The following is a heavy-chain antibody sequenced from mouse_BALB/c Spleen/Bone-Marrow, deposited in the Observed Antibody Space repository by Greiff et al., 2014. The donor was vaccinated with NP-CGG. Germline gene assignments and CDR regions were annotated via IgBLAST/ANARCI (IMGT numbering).Heavy chain of an antibody. D-gene: IGHD1-1*01. V-gene: IGHV4-1*02. CDR2: INPDSSTI. Sequence: EVQVVESGGGLVQPGGSLKLSCAASGFDFSRYWMSWVRQAPGKGLEWIGEINPDSSTINYTPSLKDKFIISRDNAKNTLYLQMSKVRSEDTALYYGTRLNYYGNLFVWGAGTTVTVSS. CDR3: TRLNYYGNLFV. CDR1: GFDFSRYW. J-gene: IGHJ1*01.